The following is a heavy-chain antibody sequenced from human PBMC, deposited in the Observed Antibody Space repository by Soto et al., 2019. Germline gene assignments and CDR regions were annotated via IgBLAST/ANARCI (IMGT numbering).Heavy chain of an antibody. CDR1: GYSFTSYW. CDR2: IYPGDSDT. V-gene: IGHV5-51*01. Sequence: PGASLKISCKGSGYSFTSYWIGWVRQMPGKGLEWMGIIYPGDSDTRYSPSFQGQVTISADKSISTAYLQWSSLKASDTAMYYCARLPCSGGSCYSEGHSPAHYYYGMDVWGQGTTVTVSS. D-gene: IGHD2-15*01. CDR3: ARLPCSGGSCYSEGHSPAHYYYGMDV. J-gene: IGHJ6*02.